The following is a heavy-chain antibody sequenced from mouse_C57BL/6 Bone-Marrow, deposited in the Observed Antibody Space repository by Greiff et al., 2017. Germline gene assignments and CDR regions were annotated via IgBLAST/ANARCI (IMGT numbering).Heavy chain of an antibody. D-gene: IGHD2-5*01. CDR3: AIPYYSNYWYFDV. CDR1: GYTFTSYW. Sequence: QVQLKQPGAELVKPGASVKMSCKASGYTFTSYWITWVKQRPGQGLEWIGDLYPGSGSTTYNEKFKSKATLTVDTSSITAYMQLSSLTSEDSAVYYLAIPYYSNYWYFDVWGTGTTVTVSS. V-gene: IGHV1-55*01. CDR2: LYPGSGST. J-gene: IGHJ1*03.